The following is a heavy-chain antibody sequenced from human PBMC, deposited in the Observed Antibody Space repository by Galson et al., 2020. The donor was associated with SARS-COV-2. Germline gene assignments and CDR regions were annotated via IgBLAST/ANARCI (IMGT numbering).Heavy chain of an antibody. Sequence: GGSLRLSCAASGFTFSSYSMNWVRQAPGKGLEWVSSISSSSSYIYYADSVKGRFTISRDNAKNSLYLQMNSLRAEDTAVYYCARAEWELLLYYYYYMDVWGKGTTVTISS. CDR3: ARAEWELLLYYYYYMDV. CDR1: GFTFSSYS. CDR2: ISSSSSYI. V-gene: IGHV3-21*01. D-gene: IGHD1-26*01. J-gene: IGHJ6*03.